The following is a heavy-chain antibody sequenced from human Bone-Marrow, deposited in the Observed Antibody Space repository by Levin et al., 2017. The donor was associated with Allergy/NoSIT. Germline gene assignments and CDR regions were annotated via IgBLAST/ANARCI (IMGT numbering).Heavy chain of an antibody. Sequence: SVKVSCKASGGTFSSYAISWVRQAPGQGLEWMGGIIPIFGTANYAQKFQGRVTITEDEATSTAAMELRSLRSEDTAVYYCARSPASIAARRYFQHWGQGTLVTVSS. CDR1: GGTFSSYA. D-gene: IGHD6-6*01. J-gene: IGHJ1*01. V-gene: IGHV1-69*13. CDR2: IIPIFGTA. CDR3: ARSPASIAARRYFQH.